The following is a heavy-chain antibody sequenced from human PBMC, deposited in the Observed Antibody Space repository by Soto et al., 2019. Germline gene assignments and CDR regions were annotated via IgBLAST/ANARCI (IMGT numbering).Heavy chain of an antibody. Sequence: GGSLRLSCAASGFTYSRYCMHFLRQAPGRGLEWVAVISYDGSNKYYADSVKGRFTISRDNSKNTLYLQMNSLRAEDTAVYYCAKLTGYYYDSSGYYLGVRAFDIWGQGTMVTVSS. D-gene: IGHD3-22*01. V-gene: IGHV3-30*18. CDR3: AKLTGYYYDSSGYYLGVRAFDI. CDR2: ISYDGSNK. CDR1: GFTYSRYC. J-gene: IGHJ3*02.